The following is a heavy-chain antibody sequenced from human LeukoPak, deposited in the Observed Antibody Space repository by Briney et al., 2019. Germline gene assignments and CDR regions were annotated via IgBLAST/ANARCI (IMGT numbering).Heavy chain of an antibody. CDR1: GGTFSSYA. CDR2: IIPILGIA. CDR3: AIGYSYGYGVFDY. V-gene: IGHV1-69*04. Sequence: SVKVSCKASGGTFSSYAISWVRQAPGQGLEWTGRIIPILGIANYAQKFQGRVTITADKSTSTAYMELSSPRSEDTAVYYCAIGYSYGYGVFDYWGQGTLVTVSP. D-gene: IGHD5-18*01. J-gene: IGHJ4*02.